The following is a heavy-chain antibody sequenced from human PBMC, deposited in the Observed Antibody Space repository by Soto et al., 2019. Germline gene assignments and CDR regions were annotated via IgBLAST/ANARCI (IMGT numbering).Heavy chain of an antibody. D-gene: IGHD2-2*02. CDR3: ARRQVLLYTPVFDL. CDR1: GFTFSTYW. V-gene: IGHV3-7*03. J-gene: IGHJ2*01. Sequence: EVQLVESGGDLVQPGGSLRLSCAASGFTFSTYWMSWVRQAPGKGLEWVATMKQDGTEKHYADSVKGRFTIFRDNTKKSLYLQMNSLRAEDTAVYSCARRQVLLYTPVFDLWGRGTLVTVSS. CDR2: MKQDGTEK.